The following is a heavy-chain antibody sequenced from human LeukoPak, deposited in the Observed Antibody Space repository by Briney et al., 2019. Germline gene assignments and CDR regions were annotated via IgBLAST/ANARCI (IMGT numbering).Heavy chain of an antibody. J-gene: IGHJ5*02. CDR3: ARDFFDRSTAAGTNWFDP. D-gene: IGHD6-13*01. CDR2: IYTSGST. CDR1: GGSISSYY. V-gene: IGHV4-4*07. Sequence: PSETLSLTCTVSGGSISSYYRSWIRQPAGKGLEWIGRIYTSGSTNYNPSLKSRVTMSVDTSKNQFSLKLSSVTAADTAVYYCARDFFDRSTAAGTNWFDPWGQGTLVTVSS.